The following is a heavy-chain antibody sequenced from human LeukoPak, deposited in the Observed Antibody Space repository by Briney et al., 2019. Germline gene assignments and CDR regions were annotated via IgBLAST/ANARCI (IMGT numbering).Heavy chain of an antibody. V-gene: IGHV4-34*01. CDR2: INHSGST. D-gene: IGHD3-3*01. J-gene: IGHJ4*02. CDR1: GGSFSGYY. Sequence: PSETLSLTXAVYGGSFSGYYWSWIRQPPGKGLEWLGEINHSGSTNYNPSLKSRVTISVDTSKNQFSLKLSSVTAADTAVYYCARRNRKIFGVVISYYFDYWGQGTLVTVSS. CDR3: ARRNRKIFGVVISYYFDY.